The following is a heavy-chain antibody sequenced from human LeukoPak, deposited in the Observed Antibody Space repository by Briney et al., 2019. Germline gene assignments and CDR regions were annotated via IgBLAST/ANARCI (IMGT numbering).Heavy chain of an antibody. J-gene: IGHJ4*02. V-gene: IGHV1-46*01. Sequence: ASVKVSCKASGYTFTSYYMHWVRQAPGQGLEWMGIINPSGGSTSYAQKFQGRVTMTRDTSTSTVYMELSSLRSEDTAVYYCARDGRKRSGYYYVFDYWGQGTLVTVSS. CDR2: INPSGGST. D-gene: IGHD3-22*01. CDR1: GYTFTSYY. CDR3: ARDGRKRSGYYYVFDY.